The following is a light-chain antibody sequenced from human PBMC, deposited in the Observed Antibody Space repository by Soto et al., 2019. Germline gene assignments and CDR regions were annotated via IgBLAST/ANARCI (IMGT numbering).Light chain of an antibody. CDR2: AAS. CDR1: QGISRS. Sequence: IQLTQSPSSLSASVGDRVTITCRVSQGISRSLAWYQQKPEKAPKLLIYAASTLQSGVPSRFSGSRSGTDFTLTISSLQPDDFATYYCHHLNSYPLGFGGGTKVESK. CDR3: HHLNSYPLG. J-gene: IGKJ4*01. V-gene: IGKV1-9*01.